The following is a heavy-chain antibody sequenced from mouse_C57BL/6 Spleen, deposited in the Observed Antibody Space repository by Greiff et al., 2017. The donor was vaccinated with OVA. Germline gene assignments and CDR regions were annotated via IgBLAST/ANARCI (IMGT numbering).Heavy chain of an antibody. CDR3: ARGDYGSAMDY. Sequence: QVQLQQPGAELVKPGASVKLSCKASGYTFTSYWMHWVKQRPGQGLEWIGMIHPNSGSTNYNEKFKSKATLTVDKSSSTAYTQLSSLTSEDSAVYYCARGDYGSAMDYWGQGTSVTVSS. CDR2: IHPNSGST. CDR1: GYTFTSYW. J-gene: IGHJ4*01. D-gene: IGHD1-1*01. V-gene: IGHV1-64*01.